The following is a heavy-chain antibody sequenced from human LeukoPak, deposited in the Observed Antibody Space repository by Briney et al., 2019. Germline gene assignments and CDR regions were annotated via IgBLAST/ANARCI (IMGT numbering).Heavy chain of an antibody. V-gene: IGHV3-23*01. Sequence: GGSLRLSCAASGFTFSSYAMSWVRQAPGKGLEWVSAISGSGGSTYYADSVKGRFTISRDNSKNTLYLQMNSLRAEDTAVYYCAKARLLWFGELMSPDFDYWGQGTLVTVSS. CDR1: GFTFSSYA. D-gene: IGHD3-10*01. J-gene: IGHJ4*02. CDR3: AKARLLWFGELMSPDFDY. CDR2: ISGSGGST.